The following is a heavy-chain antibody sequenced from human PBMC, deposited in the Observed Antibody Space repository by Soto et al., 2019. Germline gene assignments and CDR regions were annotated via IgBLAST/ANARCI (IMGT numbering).Heavy chain of an antibody. V-gene: IGHV1-2*02. J-gene: IGHJ6*02. CDR2: INPNSGGT. D-gene: IGHD6-13*01. CDR3: VRQQLVPGYYYGMDV. CDR1: GYTFTGYY. Sequence: ASVKVSCKASGYTFTGYYMHWVRQAPGQGLEWMGWINPNSGGTNYAQKFQGRVTMTRDTSISTAYMELSRLRSDDTAVYYCVRQQLVPGYYYGMDVWGQGTTGTV.